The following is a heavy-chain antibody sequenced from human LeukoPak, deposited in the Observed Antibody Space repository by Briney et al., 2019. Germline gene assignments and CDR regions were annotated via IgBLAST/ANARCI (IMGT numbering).Heavy chain of an antibody. Sequence: GGSLRLSCAASGFTFDDYGMSWVRQAPGKGLEWVSGINWNGGSTGYADSVKGRFTISRDNAKNSLYLQMNSLRAEDTALYYCARAGGGYQLLLNALDIWGQGTMVTVSS. CDR1: GFTFDDYG. D-gene: IGHD2-2*01. CDR2: INWNGGST. CDR3: ARAGGGYQLLLNALDI. V-gene: IGHV3-20*04. J-gene: IGHJ3*02.